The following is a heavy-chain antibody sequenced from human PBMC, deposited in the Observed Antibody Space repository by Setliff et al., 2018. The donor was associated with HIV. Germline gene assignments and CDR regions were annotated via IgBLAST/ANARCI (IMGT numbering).Heavy chain of an antibody. V-gene: IGHV7-4-1*02. CDR3: ARDDYANTDLDY. CDR2: INTDSGTP. J-gene: IGHJ4*02. Sequence: GASVKVSCKASADTFTNCLINWVRQAPGQGLEWMGWINTDSGTPTYAQGFTGRFVFSFDTSVRTAYLQITSLKPEDTAVYFCARDDYANTDLDYWGPGTLVTVSS. CDR1: ADTFTNCL. D-gene: IGHD4-17*01.